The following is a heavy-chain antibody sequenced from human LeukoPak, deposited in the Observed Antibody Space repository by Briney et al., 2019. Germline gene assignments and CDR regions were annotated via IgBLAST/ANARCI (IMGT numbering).Heavy chain of an antibody. CDR1: GFTFSSYD. CDR3: ARGPRVYFDY. CDR2: MSSGGSTI. Sequence: PGGSLRLSCAASGFTFSSYDMNWVRQAPGKGLKWVSYMSSGGSTIYYADYVKGRFTISRDNAKNSLYLQMNSLRAEDTAVYYCARGPRVYFDYWGQGTLVTVSS. J-gene: IGHJ4*02. V-gene: IGHV3-48*03.